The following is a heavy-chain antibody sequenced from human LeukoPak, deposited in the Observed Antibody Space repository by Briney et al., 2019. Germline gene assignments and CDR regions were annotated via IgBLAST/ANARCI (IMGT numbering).Heavy chain of an antibody. CDR3: AEEVGATYPTFDS. V-gene: IGHV3-23*01. CDR2: ISGSSSST. D-gene: IGHD1-26*01. J-gene: IGHJ4*02. Sequence: GGSLRLSCAGPGFTFSSYAMSWVRQAPGKGLEWVSSISGSSSSTYYADSVKGRFTISRDNSKSTLYSQMNSLRAEDTAVYYCAEEVGATYPTFDSWGQGTLVTVSS. CDR1: GFTFSSYA.